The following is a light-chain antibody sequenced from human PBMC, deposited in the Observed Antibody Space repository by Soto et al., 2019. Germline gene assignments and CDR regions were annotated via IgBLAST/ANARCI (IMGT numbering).Light chain of an antibody. CDR2: GTS. CDR3: QHYGSSSWT. CDR1: ESVSSDQ. J-gene: IGKJ1*01. V-gene: IGKV3-20*01. Sequence: EIELTQSRGTLSLSPGERATLYCRASESVSSDQLAWYQQRPGQAPRLLIFGTSTRPTGIPDRFRGSGSGTGFTLTISSLEPEDFAVYYCQHYGSSSWTFGHGTKVEIK.